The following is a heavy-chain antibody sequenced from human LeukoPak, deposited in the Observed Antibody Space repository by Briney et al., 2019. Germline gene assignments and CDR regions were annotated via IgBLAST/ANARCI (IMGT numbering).Heavy chain of an antibody. D-gene: IGHD2-15*01. CDR2: LSSDGSNK. CDR1: GFTFSNYG. V-gene: IGHV3-30*03. CDR3: ARWEYCSGGSCYPYFDY. Sequence: GGSLRLSCAASGFTFSNYGMHWVRQAPGKGLEWVAVLSSDGSNKYCADSVKGRFTISRDNSKNTLYLQMNSLRIEDTAVYYCARWEYCSGGSCYPYFDYWGQGTLVTVSS. J-gene: IGHJ4*02.